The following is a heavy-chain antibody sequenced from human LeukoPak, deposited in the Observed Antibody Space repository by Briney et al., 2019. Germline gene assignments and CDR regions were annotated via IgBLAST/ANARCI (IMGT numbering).Heavy chain of an antibody. D-gene: IGHD3-10*01. CDR2: INHSGST. CDR3: AREGYYYGSGSYWRNFDY. Sequence: SETLSLTCAVYGGSFGGYYWSWIRQPPGKGLEWIGEINHSGSTNYNPSLKSRVTISVDTSKNQFSLKLSSVTAADTAVYYCAREGYYYGSGSYWRNFDYWGQGTLVTVSS. CDR1: GGSFGGYY. V-gene: IGHV4-34*01. J-gene: IGHJ4*02.